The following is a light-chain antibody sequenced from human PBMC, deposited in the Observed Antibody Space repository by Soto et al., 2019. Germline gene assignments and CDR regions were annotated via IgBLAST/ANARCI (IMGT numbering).Light chain of an antibody. V-gene: IGKV1-39*01. J-gene: IGKJ1*01. Sequence: DIQMTQSPSSLSASVGDRVTITFRASQSISSYLNWYQQKPGKAPKLLIYAASSLQSGVPSRFSGSGSGTEFTLTISSLQPDDFATYYCQQYNSYWTFGQGTKVDNK. CDR3: QQYNSYWT. CDR1: QSISSY. CDR2: AAS.